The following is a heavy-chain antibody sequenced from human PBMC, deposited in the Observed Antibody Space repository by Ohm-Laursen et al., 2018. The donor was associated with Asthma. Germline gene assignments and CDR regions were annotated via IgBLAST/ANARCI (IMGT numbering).Heavy chain of an antibody. CDR3: AKVVVMDV. CDR2: ISSSGGST. Sequence: SLRLSCTASGFNFGGYAMTWVRQAPGKGLEWVSGISSSGGSTHYADNVKGRFTISRDNSKNTLYLQMNSLRAEDTAVYYCAKVVVMDVWGQGTTVTVSS. J-gene: IGHJ6*02. V-gene: IGHV3-23*01. D-gene: IGHD3-16*02. CDR1: GFNFGGYA.